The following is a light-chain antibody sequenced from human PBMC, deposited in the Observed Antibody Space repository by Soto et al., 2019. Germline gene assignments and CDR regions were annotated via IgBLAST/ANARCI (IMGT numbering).Light chain of an antibody. Sequence: DIQMTQSPSSLSASVGDRVAITCRTSQSISTHLNWYQQKPGRPPKLLIYDASTLQGGVPSRFSGGGAGTDFTLTITSLQPEDFATYSCQQSHNTPNTFGGGTRVEI. CDR3: QQSHNTPNT. J-gene: IGKJ4*01. CDR1: QSISTH. V-gene: IGKV1-39*01. CDR2: DAS.